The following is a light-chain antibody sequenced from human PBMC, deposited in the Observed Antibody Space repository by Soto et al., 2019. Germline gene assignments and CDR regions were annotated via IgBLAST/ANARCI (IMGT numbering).Light chain of an antibody. CDR2: RNN. V-gene: IGLV1-47*01. CDR1: SSNIGSNY. Sequence: QSVLSQPPSASATPGQRVTISCYGSSSNIGSNYVYWCQQFPGTAPRLLIYRNNQRPSGVPDRFSGSKSGTSASLAISGLRSEDEADYYCAAWDDSLSGYVFGSGTKVTVL. CDR3: AAWDDSLSGYV. J-gene: IGLJ1*01.